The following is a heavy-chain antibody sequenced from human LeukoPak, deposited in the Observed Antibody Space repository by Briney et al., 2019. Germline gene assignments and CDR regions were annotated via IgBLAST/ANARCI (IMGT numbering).Heavy chain of an antibody. Sequence: PSETLSLTCVVYGGSFSGYYWSWIRQPPGKGLEWIGEINHSGSTNYNPSLKSRVTISVDTSKNQFSLKLSSVTAADTAVYYCARGGNIVATIGVAFDIWGQGTMVTVSS. CDR1: GGSFSGYY. CDR2: INHSGST. CDR3: ARGGNIVATIGVAFDI. J-gene: IGHJ3*02. D-gene: IGHD5-12*01. V-gene: IGHV4-34*01.